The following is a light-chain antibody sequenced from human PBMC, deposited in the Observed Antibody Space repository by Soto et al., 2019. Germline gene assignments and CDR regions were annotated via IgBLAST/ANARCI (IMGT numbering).Light chain of an antibody. V-gene: IGKV1-5*01. CDR1: QSISSW. CDR3: QEFTTYSRT. J-gene: IGKJ1*01. Sequence: DIQMTQSPSTLSASVGDRVTITCRASQSISSWLAWYQQKPGKAPKVLIYDASTLESGVPSRFSGGGSGTEFTLTITSLQPDDFATYYCQEFTTYSRTFGQGPKVDIK. CDR2: DAS.